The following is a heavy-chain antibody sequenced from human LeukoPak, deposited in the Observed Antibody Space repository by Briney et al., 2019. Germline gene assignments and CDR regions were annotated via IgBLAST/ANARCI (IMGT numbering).Heavy chain of an antibody. D-gene: IGHD6-19*01. V-gene: IGHV4-34*01. CDR3: ARASYSSGWYHPWGMDV. CDR1: GGSFSGYY. Sequence: SETLSHTCAVYGGSFSGYYWSWSRHPPEKGPESIGEFNHSGRTNYTPPLKSRVSISVATSKNQFSLKLSSVTAAETAVYYCARASYSSGWYHPWGMDVWGKGTTVTVSS. CDR2: FNHSGRT. J-gene: IGHJ6*04.